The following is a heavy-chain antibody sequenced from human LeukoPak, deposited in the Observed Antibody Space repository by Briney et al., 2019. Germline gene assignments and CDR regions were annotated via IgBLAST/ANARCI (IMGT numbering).Heavy chain of an antibody. V-gene: IGHV3-48*03. CDR3: AELGITMIGGV. D-gene: IGHD3-10*02. CDR2: ISSSGSTI. Sequence: GGSLRLSCAASGFTVSNYYMNWVRQAPGKGLEWVSYISSSGSTIYYADSVKGRFTISRDNAKNSLYLQMNSLRAEDTAVYYCAELGITMIGGVWGKGTTVTISS. J-gene: IGHJ6*04. CDR1: GFTVSNYY.